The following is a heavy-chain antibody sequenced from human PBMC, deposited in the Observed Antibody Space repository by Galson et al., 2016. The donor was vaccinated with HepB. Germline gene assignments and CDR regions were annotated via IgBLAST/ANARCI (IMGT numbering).Heavy chain of an antibody. CDR2: INHSGTT. CDR1: GGSFSSSY. V-gene: IGHV4-34*01. Sequence: SETLSLTCDVYGGSFSSSYWAWIRQLPGKGLEWIGEINHSGTTNSNPSLKSRLTMSVDTSTNQFSLKLTSVTAADTAVYYCARVHLRLTVGGPPCYLDSGGQGTLVTISS. D-gene: IGHD6-19*01. CDR3: ARVHLRLTVGGPPCYLDS. J-gene: IGHJ4*02.